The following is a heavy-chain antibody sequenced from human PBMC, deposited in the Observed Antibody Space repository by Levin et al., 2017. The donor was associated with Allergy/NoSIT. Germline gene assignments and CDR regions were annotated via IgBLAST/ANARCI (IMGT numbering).Heavy chain of an antibody. D-gene: IGHD5-12*01. V-gene: IGHV3-64D*06. J-gene: IGHJ4*02. CDR1: GFTFSNYD. CDR2: INGRGHNT. CDR3: VRGLLGQWLRIDY. Sequence: PGGSLRLSCSASGFTFSNYDMYWVRQAPGKGPEFVSTINGRGHNTYYRDSVKGRFNISRDNSRNTLYLQMSSLKPGDTAVYYCVRGLLGQWLRIDYWGQGTLVTVSS.